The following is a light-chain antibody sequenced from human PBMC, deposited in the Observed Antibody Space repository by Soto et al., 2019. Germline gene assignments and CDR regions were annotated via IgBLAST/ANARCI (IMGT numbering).Light chain of an antibody. V-gene: IGKV1-33*01. J-gene: IGKJ4*01. CDR2: DGT. CDR3: HQYFNPRT. Sequence: DTRLTQSPSSLSASVGDRVTITCQASQHISDYLNWYQQKPGKAPKLLIYDGTKLETGVPSGFSGSGSGTEFTFTISSLQPEDTATYYCHQYFNPRTFGGGTKV. CDR1: QHISDY.